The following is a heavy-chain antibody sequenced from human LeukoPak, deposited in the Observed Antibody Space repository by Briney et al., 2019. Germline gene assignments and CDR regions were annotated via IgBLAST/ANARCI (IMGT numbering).Heavy chain of an antibody. J-gene: IGHJ4*02. CDR2: INHSGST. CDR1: GGSFSGYY. D-gene: IGHD3-22*01. CDR3: ARGRLDYYDSPRSYYFDY. V-gene: IGHV4-34*01. Sequence: SETLSLTCAVYGGSFSGYYWSWIRQPPGKGLEWIGEINHSGSTNYNPSLKSRVTISVDTSKNQFSLKLSSVTAADTAVYYCARGRLDYYDSPRSYYFDYWGQGTLVTVSS.